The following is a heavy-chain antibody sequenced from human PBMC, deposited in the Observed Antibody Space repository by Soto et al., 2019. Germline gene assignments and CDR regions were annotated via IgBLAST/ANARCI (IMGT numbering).Heavy chain of an antibody. CDR1: GGTFSTYT. V-gene: IGHV1-69*08. J-gene: IGHJ5*02. CDR2: IIPIIGII. D-gene: IGHD4-4*01. CDR3: AGDPDSHYNDSHASSYP. Sequence: QVQLVQSGAEVKKPGSSVKVSCNASGGTFSTYTITWVRQAPGKGLEWMGRIIPIIGIINYAQKFQGRVTISADKFTGTAYMELTGLRSDDTAVYYCAGDPDSHYNDSHASSYPWGQGTLVTVSS.